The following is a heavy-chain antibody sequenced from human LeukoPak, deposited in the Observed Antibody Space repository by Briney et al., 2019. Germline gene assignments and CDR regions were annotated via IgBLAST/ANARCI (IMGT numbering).Heavy chain of an antibody. CDR1: GFSFSSYW. V-gene: IGHV3-7*01. CDR2: IKQDGSDK. CDR3: ARDRAAGRPHFDY. J-gene: IGHJ4*02. D-gene: IGHD6-13*01. Sequence: GGSLRLSCAASGFSFSSYWMSWVRQAPGKGLEWVANIKQDGSDKYYVDSVKGRFTISRDNAKNSLYLQVNSLRVEDTAVYYCARDRAAGRPHFDYWGQGTLVTVSS.